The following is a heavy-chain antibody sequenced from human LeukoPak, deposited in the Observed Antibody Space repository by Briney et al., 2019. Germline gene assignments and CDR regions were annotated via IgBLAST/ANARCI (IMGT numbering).Heavy chain of an antibody. CDR2: IYTSGST. D-gene: IGHD3-22*01. J-gene: IGHJ4*02. CDR3: ASGTPYYYDSSGYWDALDY. V-gene: IGHV4-4*07. CDR1: GGSISSYY. Sequence: KPSETQSLTCTVSGGSISSYYWSWIRQPAGKGLEWIGRIYTSGSTNYNPSLKSRVTMSVDTSKNQFSLKLSSVTAADTAVYYCASGTPYYYDSSGYWDALDYWGQGTLVTVSS.